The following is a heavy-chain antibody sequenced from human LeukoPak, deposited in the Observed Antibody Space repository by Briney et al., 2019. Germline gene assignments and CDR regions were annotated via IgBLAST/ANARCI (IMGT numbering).Heavy chain of an antibody. V-gene: IGHV1-2*02. CDR2: IKPKSGGT. CDR3: ARGRIAVAGINY. CDR1: GYTFTGYY. J-gene: IGHJ4*02. Sequence: ASVKVSCKASGYTFTGYYMHGVRQAPGQGLEGMGWIKPKSGGTNYAQKFQGRFTMTGNTSISTAKMELSRLGSDDTAGYYCARGRIAVAGINYWGQGTPVTVSS. D-gene: IGHD6-19*01.